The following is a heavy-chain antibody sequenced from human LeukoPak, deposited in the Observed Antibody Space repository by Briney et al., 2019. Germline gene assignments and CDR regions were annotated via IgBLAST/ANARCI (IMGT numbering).Heavy chain of an antibody. V-gene: IGHV3-53*01. Sequence: GGSLRLSCAASGFTVSSNYMSWVRLAPGKGLEWVSVIYSGGSTYYADSVKGRFTISRDNSKNTVYLQMNSLRAEDTAVYYCARDLNYDSAYWGQGTLVTVSS. CDR2: IYSGGST. CDR3: ARDLNYDSAY. J-gene: IGHJ4*02. D-gene: IGHD3-22*01. CDR1: GFTVSSNY.